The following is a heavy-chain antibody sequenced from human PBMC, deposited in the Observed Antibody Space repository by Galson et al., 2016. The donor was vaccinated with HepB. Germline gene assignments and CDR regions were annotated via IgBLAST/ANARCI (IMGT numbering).Heavy chain of an antibody. V-gene: IGHV3-15*01. CDR3: ATVLHQGPIGLPPGTLLQEHL. J-gene: IGHJ6*01. CDR1: GFTFSNAW. CDR2: VKSKTDCGTT. Sequence: SLRLSCAVSGFTFSNAWMSWVRQAPGRGLAWAGRVKSKTDCGTTDYSAPVKGRLTVSRDDSKNTLCLQMNSLQTEDTAKHYCATVLHQGPIGLPPGTLLQEHLWG.